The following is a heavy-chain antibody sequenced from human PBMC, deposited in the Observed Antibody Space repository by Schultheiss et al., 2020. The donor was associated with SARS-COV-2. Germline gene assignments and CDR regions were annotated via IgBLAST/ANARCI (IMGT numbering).Heavy chain of an antibody. CDR3: AKDQVGGCFDY. D-gene: IGHD4-23*01. J-gene: IGHJ4*02. CDR2: ISGSGGST. V-gene: IGHV3-23*01. Sequence: GESLKISCAASGFTFSSYAMHWVRQAPGKGLEWVSAISGSGGSTYYADSVKGRFTVSRDNSKNTLYLQMNSLRAEDTAVYYCAKDQVGGCFDYWGQGTLVTVSS. CDR1: GFTFSSYA.